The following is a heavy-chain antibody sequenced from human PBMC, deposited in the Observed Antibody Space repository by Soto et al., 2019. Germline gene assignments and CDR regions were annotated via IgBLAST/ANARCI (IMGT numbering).Heavy chain of an antibody. V-gene: IGHV4-59*11. CDR3: ARVGSSGWSPDS. Sequence: SETLSLTCTVSGGSISGHYWIWIRQPPGEGMEWIGYIFYSGSTTYNNNPSLKSRVTISVDTSKNQFSLRLRSVTAADTAVYYCARVGSSGWSPDSWGQGTLVTVSS. D-gene: IGHD6-19*01. CDR2: IFYSGSTTY. CDR1: GGSISGHY. J-gene: IGHJ5*02.